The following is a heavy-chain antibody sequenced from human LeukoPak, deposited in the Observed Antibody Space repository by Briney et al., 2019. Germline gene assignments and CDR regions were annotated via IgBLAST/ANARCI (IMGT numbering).Heavy chain of an antibody. CDR2: INPNSGGT. Sequence: ASVKVSCKASGYTFTGYYMHWVRQAPGQGLEWMGWINPNSGGTNYAQKFQGRATMTRDTSISTAYMELSRLRSDDTAVYYCAREKTLIVGATTDAFDIWGQGTMVTVSS. V-gene: IGHV1-2*02. D-gene: IGHD1-26*01. J-gene: IGHJ3*02. CDR3: AREKTLIVGATTDAFDI. CDR1: GYTFTGYY.